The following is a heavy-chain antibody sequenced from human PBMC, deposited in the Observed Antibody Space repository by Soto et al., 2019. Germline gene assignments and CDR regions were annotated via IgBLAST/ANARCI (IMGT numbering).Heavy chain of an antibody. J-gene: IGHJ6*02. V-gene: IGHV1-58*01. CDR1: GFTFTSSA. D-gene: IGHD2-15*01. Sequence: SVKVSCKASGFTFTSSAVQWVRQARGQRLEWIGWIVVGSGNTNYAQKFQERVTITRDMSTSTAYMELSSLRSEDTAVYYCAAPGGAATLSYYGMDVWGQGTTVTVSS. CDR3: AAPGGAATLSYYGMDV. CDR2: IVVGSGNT.